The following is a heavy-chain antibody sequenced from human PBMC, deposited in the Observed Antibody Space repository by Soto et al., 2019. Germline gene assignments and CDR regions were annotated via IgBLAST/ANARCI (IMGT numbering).Heavy chain of an antibody. D-gene: IGHD6-6*01. Sequence: QVQLQESGPGLVRPSQTLSLTCTVSGGSISSGDYYWTWIRQHPGKGLEWIGYNYYSGITYYNPSLKSRVTISLATSKNQFSLKLSSVTAADTAVFYCARGSSIAGLYYGMDVWGQGTTVTVSS. CDR2: NYYSGIT. CDR1: GGSISSGDYY. J-gene: IGHJ6*02. V-gene: IGHV4-31*03. CDR3: ARGSSIAGLYYGMDV.